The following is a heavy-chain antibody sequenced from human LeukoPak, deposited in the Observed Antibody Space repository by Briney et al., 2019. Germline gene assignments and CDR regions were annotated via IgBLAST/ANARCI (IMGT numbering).Heavy chain of an antibody. V-gene: IGHV3-21*01. CDR1: GFTLSSYS. J-gene: IGHJ3*02. Sequence: GGSLRLSCTASGFTLSSYSINWVRQAPGKGLQWVSSISSSSSSIFYADSVEGRVTISRDNAKNSVSLQMNSLRVEDTAVYYCARWGLKLNAFDIWGQGTTVSVSS. D-gene: IGHD7-27*01. CDR3: ARWGLKLNAFDI. CDR2: ISSSSSSI.